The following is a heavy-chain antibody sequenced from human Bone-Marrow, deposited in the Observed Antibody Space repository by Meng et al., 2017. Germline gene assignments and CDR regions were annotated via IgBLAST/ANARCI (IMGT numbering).Heavy chain of an antibody. Sequence: VQVGIEVKKPAASLTVSCKTSGYPFPGYHIHWVRQAPGQGLEWLGRINPDSGGTDYPQRLQGRLSMTSDTSISTAYMELSDLISEDTVMYYCARCLAGCDYWGQGTLVTVSS. D-gene: IGHD6-19*01. V-gene: IGHV1-2*05. CDR1: GYPFPGYH. J-gene: IGHJ4*02. CDR3: ARCLAGCDY. CDR2: INPDSGGT.